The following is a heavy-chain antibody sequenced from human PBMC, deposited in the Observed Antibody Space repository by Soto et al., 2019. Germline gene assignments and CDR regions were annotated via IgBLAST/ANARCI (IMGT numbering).Heavy chain of an antibody. Sequence: GASVKVSCKASGYTFTSYGISWVRQAPGQGLEWMGWISAYNGNTNYAQKLQGRVTMTTDTSTSTAYMELRSLRSDDTAVYYCARLRFLEWLLLSHYFDYWGQGTLVTVSS. CDR3: ARLRFLEWLLLSHYFDY. J-gene: IGHJ4*02. CDR2: ISAYNGNT. D-gene: IGHD3-3*01. V-gene: IGHV1-18*04. CDR1: GYTFTSYG.